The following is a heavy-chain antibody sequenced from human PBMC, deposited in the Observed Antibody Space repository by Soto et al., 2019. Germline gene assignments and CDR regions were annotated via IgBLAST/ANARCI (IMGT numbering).Heavy chain of an antibody. J-gene: IGHJ4*02. V-gene: IGHV1-2*04. CDR2: INPNSGGT. Sequence: ASVTVSCTPSGYTITGYYIHCVRQAPGQGLEWMGWINPNSGGTNYAQKFQGWVTMTRDTSISTAYMELSRLRSDDTAVYYCARDGSGSYDYWGQGTLVTVSS. CDR3: ARDGSGSYDY. CDR1: GYTITGYY. D-gene: IGHD1-26*01.